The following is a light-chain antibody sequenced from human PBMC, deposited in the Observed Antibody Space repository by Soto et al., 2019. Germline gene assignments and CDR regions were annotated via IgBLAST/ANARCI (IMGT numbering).Light chain of an antibody. CDR3: TSYTTGDTLA. V-gene: IGLV2-14*03. J-gene: IGLJ2*01. CDR1: TNDVGAYDY. Sequence: QSALTQPASVSGSPGQSITISCTGTTNDVGAYDYVSWYQHHPGKAPRLMIFDVSDRPSGVSNRLSGSKSGNTASLTISGLQAEDEADYYCTSYTTGDTLAFGGGTKLTVL. CDR2: DVS.